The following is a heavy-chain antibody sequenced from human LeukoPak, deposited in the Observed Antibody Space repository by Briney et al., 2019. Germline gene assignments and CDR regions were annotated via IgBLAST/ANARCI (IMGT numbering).Heavy chain of an antibody. CDR2: ISSDSGAI. V-gene: IGHV3-48*01. Sequence: PGGSLRLSCGASGLTFSTYSMNWVRQAPGKGLEWVSYISSDSGAIYYADSVKGRFTISTDNAKNSLYLQMNSLRAEDTAVYYCARAAQPGFDPWGQGTLVTVSS. CDR3: ARAAQPGFDP. D-gene: IGHD1-14*01. J-gene: IGHJ5*02. CDR1: GLTFSTYS.